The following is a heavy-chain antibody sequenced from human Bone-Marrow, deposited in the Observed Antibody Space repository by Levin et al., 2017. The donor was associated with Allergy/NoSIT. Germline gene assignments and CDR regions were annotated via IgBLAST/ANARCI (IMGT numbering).Heavy chain of an antibody. J-gene: IGHJ3*01. CDR1: GFSLRTNAMR. D-gene: IGHD2-21*01. Sequence: SGPTLVKPTQTLTLTCKLSGFSLRTNAMRVSWIRQPPGKALEWLARIDWDDDKFYNTSLKTRLSISKDTSKNQVVLTLTNVDPLDTATYFCARGYWFEGSGDIPDAFDFWGPGTTVTVSS. V-gene: IGHV2-70*04. CDR2: IDWDDDK. CDR3: ARGYWFEGSGDIPDAFDF.